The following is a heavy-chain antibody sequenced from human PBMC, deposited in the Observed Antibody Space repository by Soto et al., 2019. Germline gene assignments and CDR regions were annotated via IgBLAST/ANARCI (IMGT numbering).Heavy chain of an antibody. J-gene: IGHJ4*02. Sequence: QVQLVQSGAEVKKPGSSVKVSCKASGGIFSTYAISWLRQAPGQGLEWMGGIIPIFGTPNYAQRFQGRDNITADESTTTSYMELSRLKSKNMGGYYCARDRYVYGSRNYSKLIDFWGQGTLVTVSS. V-gene: IGHV1-69*01. CDR3: ARDRYVYGSRNYSKLIDF. D-gene: IGHD3-10*01. CDR2: IIPIFGTP. CDR1: GGIFSTYA.